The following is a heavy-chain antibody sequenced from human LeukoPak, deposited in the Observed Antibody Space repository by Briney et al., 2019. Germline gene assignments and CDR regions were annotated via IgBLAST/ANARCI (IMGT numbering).Heavy chain of an antibody. CDR2: INPSGGSS. J-gene: IGHJ4*02. V-gene: IGHV1-46*01. CDR3: ARSSSPPFEY. D-gene: IGHD6-6*01. CDR1: GYTFTSYY. Sequence: GALVKVSCRASGYTFTSYYMHWVGQAPGQGREWIGIINPSGGSSSYAQKFQGRVTMTRDTSTSTVYMELSSLRSEDTAVYYCARSSSPPFEYWGQGALVTVSS.